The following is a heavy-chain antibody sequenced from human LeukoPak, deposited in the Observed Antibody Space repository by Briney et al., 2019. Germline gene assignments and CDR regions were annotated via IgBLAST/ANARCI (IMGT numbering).Heavy chain of an antibody. D-gene: IGHD6-13*01. V-gene: IGHV3-21*01. CDR1: GFTFGHYG. CDR2: ISSSSSYI. J-gene: IGHJ4*02. CDR3: ARTGAAAGMDY. Sequence: GGSLRLSCAASGFTFGHYGMAWARQAPGKGLEWVSSISSSSSYIYYADSVKGRFTISRDNAKNSLYLQMNSLRAEDTAVYYCARTGAAAGMDYWGQGTLVTVSS.